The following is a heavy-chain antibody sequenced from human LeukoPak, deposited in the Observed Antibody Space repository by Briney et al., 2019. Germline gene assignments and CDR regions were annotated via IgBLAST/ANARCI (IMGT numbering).Heavy chain of an antibody. V-gene: IGHV4-31*02. CDR1: GGSISSGDYY. Sequence: SETLSLTCTVSGGSISSGDYYWSWLRQHPGRGLEGVGYIYYSGDTYYNPSLKSRVTISVDTSKNQFSLKLSSVTAADTAVYYCARAPRDTNSWYYFDYWGQGTLVSVSS. CDR3: ARAPRDTNSWYYFDY. J-gene: IGHJ4*02. D-gene: IGHD5-18*01. CDR2: IYYSGDT.